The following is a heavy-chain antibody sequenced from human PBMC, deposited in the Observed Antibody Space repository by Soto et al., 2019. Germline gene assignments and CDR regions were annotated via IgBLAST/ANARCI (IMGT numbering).Heavy chain of an antibody. CDR2: INAGNGNT. J-gene: IGHJ6*02. Sequence: QVQLVQSGAEEKKPGASVKVSCKASGYTFTSYAMHWVRQAPGQRLEWMGWINAGNGNTKYSQKFQGRVTITRDTAASTAYMELSSLRSEDTAVYYCARDGVDTAMVPYYYYGMDVWGQGTTVTVSS. D-gene: IGHD5-18*01. CDR3: ARDGVDTAMVPYYYYGMDV. CDR1: GYTFTSYA. V-gene: IGHV1-3*05.